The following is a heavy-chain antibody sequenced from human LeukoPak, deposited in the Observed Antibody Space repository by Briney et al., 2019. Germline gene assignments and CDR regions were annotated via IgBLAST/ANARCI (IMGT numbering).Heavy chain of an antibody. V-gene: IGHV1-18*01. Sequence: ASVKVSCTASGYTFTSYGINWVRQAPGQGLEWMGWISTYNGNTNYAQKFQGRVTMTTDTSTSTAYLELRSLRSDDTAVYYCASQSPACDYWGQGTQVTVSS. CDR2: ISTYNGNT. CDR3: ASQSPACDY. CDR1: GYTFTSYG. J-gene: IGHJ4*02.